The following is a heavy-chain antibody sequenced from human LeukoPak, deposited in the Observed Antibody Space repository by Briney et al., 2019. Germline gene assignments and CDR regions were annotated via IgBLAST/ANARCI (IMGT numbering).Heavy chain of an antibody. D-gene: IGHD6-19*01. J-gene: IGHJ3*02. V-gene: IGHV3-30*02. Sequence: GGSLRLSCAASGFTFSSYGMHWVRQAPGKGLEWVAFIRYDGSNKYYADSVKGRFTISRDNSKNTLYLQMNSLRAEDTAVYYCARPRNHIAVAAPDAFDIWGQGTMVTVSS. CDR1: GFTFSSYG. CDR2: IRYDGSNK. CDR3: ARPRNHIAVAAPDAFDI.